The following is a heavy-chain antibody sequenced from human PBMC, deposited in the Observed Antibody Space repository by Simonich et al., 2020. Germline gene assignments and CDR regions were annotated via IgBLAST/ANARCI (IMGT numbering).Heavy chain of an antibody. V-gene: IGHV3-9*01. J-gene: IGHJ4*02. CDR2: ISWNSGSI. Sequence: EVQLVESGGGLVQPGRSLRLSCAASGFTFDDYAMHWVRQAPGKGLGWVSGISWNSGSIGYADSVKGRFTISRDNAKNSLYLQMNSLRAEDTALYYCAKDMGYCSGGSCYYFDYWGQVTLVTVSS. D-gene: IGHD2-15*01. CDR3: AKDMGYCSGGSCYYFDY. CDR1: GFTFDDYA.